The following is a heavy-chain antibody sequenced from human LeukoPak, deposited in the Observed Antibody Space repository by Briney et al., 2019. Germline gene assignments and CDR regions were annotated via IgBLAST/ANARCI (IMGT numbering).Heavy chain of an antibody. J-gene: IGHJ4*02. V-gene: IGHV3-30*02. CDR1: GFTFSSYG. D-gene: IGHD6-19*01. Sequence: PGGSLRLSCAASGFTFSSYGMHWVRQAPGKGLEWVAFIRYDGSNKYYADSVKGRFTISRDNSKNTLYLHMGSLTTEDMAVYYCARDLGGVAEYYFDYWGQGILVTVSS. CDR3: ARDLGGVAEYYFDY. CDR2: IRYDGSNK.